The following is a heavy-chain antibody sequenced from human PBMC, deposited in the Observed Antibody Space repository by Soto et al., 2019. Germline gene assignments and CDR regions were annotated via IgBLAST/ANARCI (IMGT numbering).Heavy chain of an antibody. D-gene: IGHD6-13*01. Sequence: QVQLVESGGGVVQPGRSLRLSCAASGFTFSSYAMLWVRQAPGKGLEWVALISYDGSNKHYADSVKGRFTISRDNFKNXLALQMNSLRTEDTAMYYCAREGGIARAGNNWFDPWGQGTLVTVSS. CDR2: ISYDGSNK. J-gene: IGHJ5*02. CDR3: AREGGIARAGNNWFDP. CDR1: GFTFSSYA. V-gene: IGHV3-30-3*01.